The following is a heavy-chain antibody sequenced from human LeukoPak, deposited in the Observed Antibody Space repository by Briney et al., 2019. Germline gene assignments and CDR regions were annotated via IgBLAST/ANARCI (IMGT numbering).Heavy chain of an antibody. CDR1: GFTFSSYA. CDR2: ISGSGGST. Sequence: GGSLRLSCAASGFTFSSYAMSWVRRAPGKGLEWVSAISGSGGSTYYADSVKGRFTISRDNSKNTLYLQMNSLRAEDTAVYYCAKGGVLLWFGGNDYWGQGTLVTVSS. J-gene: IGHJ4*02. V-gene: IGHV3-23*01. CDR3: AKGGVLLWFGGNDY. D-gene: IGHD3-10*01.